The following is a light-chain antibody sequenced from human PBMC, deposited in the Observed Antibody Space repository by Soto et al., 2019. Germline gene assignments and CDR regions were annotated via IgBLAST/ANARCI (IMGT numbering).Light chain of an antibody. J-gene: IGKJ4*01. CDR2: GAS. Sequence: EIVMTHSPSTLSLSPVGRATLSCGASHSVSSNLAWYQQKPGQAPRLLIYGASTRATGIPARFSGSGSGTEFNLTISSLQSEDFGVYYCQQYNNWPRATFGGGTKVDI. CDR3: QQYNNWPRAT. V-gene: IGKV3-15*01. CDR1: HSVSSN.